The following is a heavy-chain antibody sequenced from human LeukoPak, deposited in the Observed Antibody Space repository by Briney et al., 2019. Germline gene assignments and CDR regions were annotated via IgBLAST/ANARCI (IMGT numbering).Heavy chain of an antibody. D-gene: IGHD5-12*01. V-gene: IGHV3-33*01. CDR3: AIDSGAKIRYLDY. CDR1: GFTFSSYG. Sequence: GGSLRLSCAASGFTFSSYGMHWVRQAPGKELEWVAVIWYDGSNKYYADSVKGRFTISRDNSKNTLYLQMNSLRAEDTAVYYCAIDSGAKIRYLDYWGQGTLVTVSS. CDR2: IWYDGSNK. J-gene: IGHJ4*02.